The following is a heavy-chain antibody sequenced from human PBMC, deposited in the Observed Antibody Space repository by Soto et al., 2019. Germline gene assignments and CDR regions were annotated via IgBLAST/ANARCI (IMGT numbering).Heavy chain of an antibody. CDR3: ARDSAEYSSSSGDFQH. V-gene: IGHV3-48*01. CDR1: GFTFSSYG. J-gene: IGHJ1*01. D-gene: IGHD6-6*01. Sequence: GGSLRLSCAASGFTFSSYGMHWVRQAPGKGLEWVSYISSSSSTIYYADSVKGRFTISRDNAKNSLYLQMNSLRAEDTAVYYCARDSAEYSSSSGDFQHWGQGTLVTVSS. CDR2: ISSSSSTI.